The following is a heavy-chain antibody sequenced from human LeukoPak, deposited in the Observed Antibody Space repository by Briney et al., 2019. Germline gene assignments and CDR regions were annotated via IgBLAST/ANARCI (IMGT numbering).Heavy chain of an antibody. V-gene: IGHV3-23*01. CDR1: GFTFSSYA. CDR3: ANPPYYYESSGYYYYMDV. Sequence: GGSLRLSCAASGFTFSSYAMSWVRQAPGKGLEWVSAISGSGGSTYYADSVKGRFIISRDNSKNTLYLQINSLRAEDTAVYYCANPPYYYESSGYYYYMDVWGKGTTVTVSS. CDR2: ISGSGGST. J-gene: IGHJ6*03. D-gene: IGHD3-22*01.